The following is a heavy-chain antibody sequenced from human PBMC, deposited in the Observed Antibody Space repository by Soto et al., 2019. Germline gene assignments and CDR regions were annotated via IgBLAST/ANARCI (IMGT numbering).Heavy chain of an antibody. Sequence: HPGGSLRLSCAASGFTFSSYGMHWVRQAPGKGLEWVAVIWYDGSNKYYADSVKGRFTISRDNSKNTLYLQMNSLRAEDTAVYYCARDSSGYYGWGAFDIWGQGTMVTVS. D-gene: IGHD3-22*01. V-gene: IGHV3-33*01. CDR3: ARDSSGYYGWGAFDI. CDR1: GFTFSSYG. J-gene: IGHJ3*02. CDR2: IWYDGSNK.